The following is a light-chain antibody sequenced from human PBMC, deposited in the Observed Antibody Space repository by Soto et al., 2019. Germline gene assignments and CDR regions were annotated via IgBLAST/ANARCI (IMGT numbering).Light chain of an antibody. CDR1: QSVSSN. CDR2: GAS. Sequence: ETVMTQSPATLSVSPRERATLSCRASQSVSSNLAWYQQKPGQAPRLLIYGASTRATGIPARFSGSGSGTEFTLTISSLQSEDFAVYYCQQYNNWPYTFGQGTKLEIK. CDR3: QQYNNWPYT. J-gene: IGKJ2*01. V-gene: IGKV3-15*01.